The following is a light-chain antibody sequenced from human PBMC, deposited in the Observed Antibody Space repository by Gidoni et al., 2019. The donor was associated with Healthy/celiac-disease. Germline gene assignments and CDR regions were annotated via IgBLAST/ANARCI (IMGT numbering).Light chain of an antibody. Sequence: IQMTQSPSSLSASVGDRVTITCQASQDISNYLNWYQQKPGKAPKLLSYDASNLETGVPSRFSGSGSGTDFNFTISSLQTEDIAKYDWQQYDNHTQTFGQGTKLEIK. J-gene: IGKJ2*01. CDR1: QDISNY. CDR2: DAS. CDR3: QQYDNHTQT. V-gene: IGKV1-33*01.